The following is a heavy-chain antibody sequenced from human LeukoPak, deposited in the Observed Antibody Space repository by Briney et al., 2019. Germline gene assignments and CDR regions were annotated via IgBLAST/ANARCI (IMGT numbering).Heavy chain of an antibody. V-gene: IGHV3-7*03. CDR2: IKPDVSEK. Sequence: GGSLRLSCAASGFTFSSYWMSWVRQAPGKGLEWVANIKPDVSEKYYVDSVKGRFTISRDNAKNTPYLQMNSLRAEDTAVYYCAKFLPTHIVVANYYFDYWGQGTLVTVSS. J-gene: IGHJ4*02. CDR3: AKFLPTHIVVANYYFDY. D-gene: IGHD2-21*01. CDR1: GFTFSSYW.